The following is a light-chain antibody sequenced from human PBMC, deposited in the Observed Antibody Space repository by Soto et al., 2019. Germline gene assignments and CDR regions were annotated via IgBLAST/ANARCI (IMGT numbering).Light chain of an antibody. V-gene: IGKV3-15*01. J-gene: IGKJ4*01. CDR3: QQYNDWLALT. CDR2: GAS. CDR1: QSVSSN. Sequence: EIVMTQSPATLSVSPGERATLSCRASQSVSSNLAWYQQKPGQAPRLFIYGASSRATGIPARFSGSGSGTEFPLPITSLQSEDFAVYFCQQYNDWLALTFGGGTKVEIK.